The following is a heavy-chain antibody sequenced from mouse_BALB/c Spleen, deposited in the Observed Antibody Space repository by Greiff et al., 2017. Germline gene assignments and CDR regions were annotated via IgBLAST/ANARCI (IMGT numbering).Heavy chain of an antibody. D-gene: IGHD1-1*01. CDR2: ISDGGSYT. V-gene: IGHV5-4*02. J-gene: IGHJ1*01. CDR1: GFTFSDYY. Sequence: DVMLVESGGGLVKPGGSLKLSCAASGFTFSDYYMYWVRQTPEKRLEWVATISDGGSYTYYPDSVKGRFTISRDNAKNNLYLQMSSLKSEDTAMYYCARVFPYYGSSYGYFDVWGAGTTVTVSS. CDR3: ARVFPYYGSSYGYFDV.